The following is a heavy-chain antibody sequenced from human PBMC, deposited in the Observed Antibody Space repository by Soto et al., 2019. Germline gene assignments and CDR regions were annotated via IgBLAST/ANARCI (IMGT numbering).Heavy chain of an antibody. CDR1: GGSISSGGYY. V-gene: IGHV4-31*03. J-gene: IGHJ6*02. Sequence: SETLSLTCTVSGGSISSGGYYWSWIRQHPGKGLEWIGYIYYSGSTYYNPSLKSRVTISVDTSKNQFSLKLSSVTAADTAVYYCARDNYYDTYGMDVWSQGTTVTVSS. CDR2: IYYSGST. CDR3: ARDNYYDTYGMDV. D-gene: IGHD3-22*01.